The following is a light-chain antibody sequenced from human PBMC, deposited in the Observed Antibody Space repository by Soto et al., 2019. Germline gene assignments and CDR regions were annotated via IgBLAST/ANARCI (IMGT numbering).Light chain of an antibody. Sequence: EIVMTQSPATLSVSPGERATLSCRASQSVSSNLAWYQQKPGQAPRLLIYRASARATGIPARFSGSGSGTDFTLTISSLEPEDFAVYYCQQRSNWPLLTFGQGTRLEI. CDR2: RAS. J-gene: IGKJ5*01. CDR1: QSVSSN. V-gene: IGKV3-15*01. CDR3: QQRSNWPLLT.